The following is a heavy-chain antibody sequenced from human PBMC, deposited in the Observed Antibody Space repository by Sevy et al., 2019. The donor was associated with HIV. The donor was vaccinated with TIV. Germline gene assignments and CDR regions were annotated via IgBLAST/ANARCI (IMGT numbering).Heavy chain of an antibody. J-gene: IGHJ6*02. V-gene: IGHV3-30*18. CDR1: GFSFSRYG. CDR2: ISFDGDNK. Sequence: GGSLRLSCEASGFSFSRYGMHWVRQVAGKGLEWVAVISFDGDNKYYSDSVRGRFAISRDNSENTMHLQMNNLRLDDTAVNYCAKGLSSIYPYSMDVWGQGTTVTVSS. D-gene: IGHD3-16*01. CDR3: AKGLSSIYPYSMDV.